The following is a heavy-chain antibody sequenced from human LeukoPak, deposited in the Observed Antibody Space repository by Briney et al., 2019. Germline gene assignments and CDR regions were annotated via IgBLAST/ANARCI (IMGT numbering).Heavy chain of an antibody. CDR2: LSGSGTST. CDR3: AKAALVRGVIIPYYYYSMDV. V-gene: IGHV3-23*01. CDR1: GFTFSSYA. D-gene: IGHD3-10*01. J-gene: IGHJ6*02. Sequence: GGSLRLSCAASGFTFSSYAMSWVRQAPGKGLEWVSALSGSGTSTYYADSVKGRFTISRDNSKNTLYLQMNSLRAEDTAVYYCAKAALVRGVIIPYYYYSMDVWGQGTPVTVSS.